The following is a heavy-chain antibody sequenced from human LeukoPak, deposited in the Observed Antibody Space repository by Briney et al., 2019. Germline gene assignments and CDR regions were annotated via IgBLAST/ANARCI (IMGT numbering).Heavy chain of an antibody. Sequence: PSQTLSLTCAISGDSVSSNSASWSWIRQSPSRGLEWLGRTYYRSKWYNDYALSVKSRIAINPDTPKNQFSLQLNSVTPEDTAVYYCARDMGSYSSGFNFFDPWGQGTLVTVSS. D-gene: IGHD6-19*01. CDR3: ARDMGSYSSGFNFFDP. J-gene: IGHJ5*02. CDR2: TYYRSKWYN. CDR1: GDSVSSNSAS. V-gene: IGHV6-1*01.